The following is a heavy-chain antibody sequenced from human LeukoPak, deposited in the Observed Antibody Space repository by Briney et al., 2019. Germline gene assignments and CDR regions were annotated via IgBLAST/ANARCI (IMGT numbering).Heavy chain of an antibody. CDR1: GYTFSSYN. Sequence: ASVKVSCKAPGYTFSSYNINCVRQATGQGLEWMGWMNPNSGNTGYAQKFQGRLNLTRNTSIDTAYMELSSLRSDDTAVYYCARRVGSGWPVQHWGQGTLVTVSS. D-gene: IGHD6-19*01. V-gene: IGHV1-8*01. CDR2: MNPNSGNT. J-gene: IGHJ1*01. CDR3: ARRVGSGWPVQH.